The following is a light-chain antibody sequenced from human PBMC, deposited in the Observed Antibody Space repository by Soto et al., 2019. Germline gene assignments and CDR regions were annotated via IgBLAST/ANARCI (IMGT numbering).Light chain of an antibody. Sequence: QSVLTQPPSVSGAPGLRVTISCTGSSSNIGAGYDVHWYQQLPGTAPKLLIYGNSNRPSGVPDRFSGSNSGTSASLAITGLQAEDEADYYCQSYDSSLSGVVFGGGTQLTVL. V-gene: IGLV1-40*01. CDR1: SSNIGAGYD. J-gene: IGLJ2*01. CDR3: QSYDSSLSGVV. CDR2: GNS.